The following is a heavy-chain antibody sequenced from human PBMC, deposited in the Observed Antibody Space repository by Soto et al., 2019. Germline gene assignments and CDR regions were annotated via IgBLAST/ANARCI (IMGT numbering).Heavy chain of an antibody. D-gene: IGHD2-2*01. J-gene: IGHJ4*02. V-gene: IGHV1-46*01. CDR1: GYTFTSYY. Sequence: ASLKVSCKASGYTFTSYYMHWVRQAPGQGLEWMGIINPSGGSTSYAQKFQGRVTMTRDTSTSTVYMELSSLRSEDTAVYYCARAASYSVVVPAATAYYFDYWGQGTLVTVSS. CDR3: ARAASYSVVVPAATAYYFDY. CDR2: INPSGGST.